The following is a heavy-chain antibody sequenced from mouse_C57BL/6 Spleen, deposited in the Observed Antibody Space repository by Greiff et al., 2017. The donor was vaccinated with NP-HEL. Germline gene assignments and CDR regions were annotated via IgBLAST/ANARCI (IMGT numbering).Heavy chain of an antibody. D-gene: IGHD2-3*01. CDR3: ARGDGYSAWFAY. J-gene: IGHJ3*01. V-gene: IGHV1-64*01. CDR2: IHPNSGST. CDR1: GYTFTSYW. Sequence: VQLQQPGAELVKPGASVKLSCKASGYTFTSYWMHWVKQRPGQGLEWIGMIHPNSGSTNYNEKFKSKATLTVDKSSSTAYMQLSSLTSEDSAVYYCARGDGYSAWFAYWGQGTLVTVSA.